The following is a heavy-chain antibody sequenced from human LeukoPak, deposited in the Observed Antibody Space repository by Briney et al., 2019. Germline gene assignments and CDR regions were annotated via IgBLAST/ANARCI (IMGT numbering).Heavy chain of an antibody. CDR1: GITFSNAW. J-gene: IGHJ4*02. V-gene: IGHV3-53*01. D-gene: IGHD3-10*01. Sequence: GGSLRLSCAASGITFSNAWMSWVRQAPGKGLEWVSVIFSSGPTYYADSVKGRFTISRDTSKNALYLQMNSLRAEDTAVYYCAISGLGFGEFRGLDYWGQGTLVTVSS. CDR2: IFSSGPT. CDR3: AISGLGFGEFRGLDY.